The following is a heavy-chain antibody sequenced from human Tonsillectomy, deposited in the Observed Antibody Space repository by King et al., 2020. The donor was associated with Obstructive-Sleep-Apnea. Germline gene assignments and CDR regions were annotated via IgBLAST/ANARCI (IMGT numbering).Heavy chain of an antibody. CDR1: GGSISSYY. CDR3: ARHVWHYDTSGNFYDY. Sequence: QLQESGPGLVKPSETLSLTCTVSGGSISSYYWSWIRPPPGSGLEWIGYIYSSGSTKYNPSLKSRVTISVDTSKTQFSLKLTSVTAADTAVYYCARHVWHYDTSGNFYDYWGQGTPVTVSS. CDR2: IYSSGST. D-gene: IGHD3-22*01. J-gene: IGHJ4*02. V-gene: IGHV4-59*08.